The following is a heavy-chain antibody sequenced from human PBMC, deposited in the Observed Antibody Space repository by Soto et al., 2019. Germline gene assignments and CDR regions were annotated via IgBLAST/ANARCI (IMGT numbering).Heavy chain of an antibody. J-gene: IGHJ3*02. CDR3: ARGVSSGLTGDAFGI. V-gene: IGHV1-2*02. D-gene: IGHD6-19*01. CDR1: GYTFTGYY. Sequence: ASVKVSCKASGYTFTGYYMHWVRQAPGQGLEWLGWINPNSGGPNSAQKFQGRVTMNRDTSIITAYRELSRLRSDDTAVYDCARGVSSGLTGDAFGIWGQGTMVTVSS. CDR2: INPNSGGP.